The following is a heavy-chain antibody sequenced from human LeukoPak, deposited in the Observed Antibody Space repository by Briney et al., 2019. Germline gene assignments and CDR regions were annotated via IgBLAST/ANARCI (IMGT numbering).Heavy chain of an antibody. Sequence: ASVKVSCKASGYTFTSYGISWVRQAPGQGLEWMGWISAYNGNTNYAQKLQGRVTMTTDTSTSTAYMELRSLRSDDTAVYYCARDKLEHYVWGSYSSGGSYMDVWGKGTTVTVSS. D-gene: IGHD3-16*01. CDR1: GYTFTSYG. J-gene: IGHJ6*03. CDR2: ISAYNGNT. CDR3: ARDKLEHYVWGSYSSGGSYMDV. V-gene: IGHV1-18*01.